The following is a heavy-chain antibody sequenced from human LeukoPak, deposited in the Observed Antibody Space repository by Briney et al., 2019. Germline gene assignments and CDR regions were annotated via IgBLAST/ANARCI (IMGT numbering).Heavy chain of an antibody. V-gene: IGHV3-23*01. CDR1: GFTFSSYA. J-gene: IGHJ4*02. D-gene: IGHD5-12*01. Sequence: GGSLRLSCAASGFTFSSYAMGWVRQAPGKGLEWVSSISGSGSGTNYADSVKGRFTISRDNSKNMLYLQMNSLRAEDTAVYYCAKTYIVATTHFDYWGQGALVTVSS. CDR3: AKTYIVATTHFDY. CDR2: ISGSGSGT.